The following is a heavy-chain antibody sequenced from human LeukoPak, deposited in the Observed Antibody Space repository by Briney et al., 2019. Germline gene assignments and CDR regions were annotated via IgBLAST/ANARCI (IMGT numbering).Heavy chain of an antibody. CDR3: VRRVRYFGQNDY. Sequence: SETLSLTCTVSGDSISDYYWSWIRQPPGEGLDWVAYLYYSGSTVYNPSLKSRVTISVDTSKKQISLKLSSVTAADSAVYYCVRRVRYFGQNDYWGQGTLVTVSS. CDR1: GDSISDYY. D-gene: IGHD3-9*01. J-gene: IGHJ4*02. V-gene: IGHV4-59*08. CDR2: LYYSGST.